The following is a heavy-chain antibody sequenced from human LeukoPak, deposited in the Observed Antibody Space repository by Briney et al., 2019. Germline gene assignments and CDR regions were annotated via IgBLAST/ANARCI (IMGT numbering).Heavy chain of an antibody. CDR2: IIPIFGTA. J-gene: IGHJ4*02. V-gene: IGHV1-69*06. CDR3: ARHGGGSSYGHYDY. Sequence: SVKVSCKASGGTFSSYAISWVRQAPGQGLEWMGGIIPIFGTANYAQKFQGRVTITADKSTSTAYMELSSLRSEDTAVYYCARHGGGSSYGHYDYWGQGTLVTVSS. CDR1: GGTFSSYA. D-gene: IGHD5-18*01.